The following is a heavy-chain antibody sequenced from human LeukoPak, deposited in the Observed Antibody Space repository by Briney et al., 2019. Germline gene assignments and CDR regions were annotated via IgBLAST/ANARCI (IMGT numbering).Heavy chain of an antibody. CDR1: GYTLTELS. CDR2: FDPEDGET. Sequence: GASVKVSCKVSGYTLTELSMHWVRQAPGKGLEWMGGFDPEDGETIYAQKFQGRVTMTEDTSTDTAYMELSSLRSDDTAVYYCARDRYNWNALGSPFDYWGQGTLVTVSS. CDR3: ARDRYNWNALGSPFDY. D-gene: IGHD1-1*01. J-gene: IGHJ4*02. V-gene: IGHV1-24*01.